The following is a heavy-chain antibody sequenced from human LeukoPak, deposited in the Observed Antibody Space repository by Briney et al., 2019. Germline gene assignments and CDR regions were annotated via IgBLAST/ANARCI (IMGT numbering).Heavy chain of an antibody. V-gene: IGHV1-69*13. D-gene: IGHD1-1*01. J-gene: IGHJ6*03. CDR2: IIPIFGTA. CDR3: ARDQEQLEPYYYYYYMDV. CDR1: GGTFSSYA. Sequence: SVKVSCKASGGTFSSYAISWVRQAPGQGLEWMGGIIPIFGTANYAQKFQGRVTITADESTSTAYMELSSLRSEDTAVYYCARDQEQLEPYYYYYYMDVWGKGTTVTVSS.